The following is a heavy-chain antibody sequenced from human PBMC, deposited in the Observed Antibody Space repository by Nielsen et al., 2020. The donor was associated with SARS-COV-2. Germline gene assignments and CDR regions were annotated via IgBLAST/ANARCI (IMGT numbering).Heavy chain of an antibody. Sequence: SETLSLTCTVSGGSISSSSYYWGWIRQPPGKGLEWIGSIYYSGSTYYNPSLKSRVTISVDTSKNQFSLKLSSVTAADTAVYYCARSQKRFITGAPAYFDYWGQGTLVTVSS. D-gene: IGHD1-20*01. CDR3: ARSQKRFITGAPAYFDY. V-gene: IGHV4-39*01. J-gene: IGHJ4*02. CDR1: GGSISSSSYY. CDR2: IYYSGST.